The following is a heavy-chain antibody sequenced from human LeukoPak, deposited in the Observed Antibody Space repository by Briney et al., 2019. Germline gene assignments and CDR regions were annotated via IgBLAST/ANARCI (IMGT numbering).Heavy chain of an antibody. J-gene: IGHJ6*02. CDR2: IYYSGST. CDR1: GGSISSYY. CDR3: ARGLGYSYGSGPRYYFYYGMDV. Sequence: SETLSLTCTVSGGSISSYYWSWIRQPPGKGLEWIGYIYYSGSTNYNPSLKSRVTISVDTSKSQFSLKLSSVTAADAAVYYCARGLGYSYGSGPRYYFYYGMDVWGQGTTVTVSS. V-gene: IGHV4-59*01. D-gene: IGHD5-18*01.